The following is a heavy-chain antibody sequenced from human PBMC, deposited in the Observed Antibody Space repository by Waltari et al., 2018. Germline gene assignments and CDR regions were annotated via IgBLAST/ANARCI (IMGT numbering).Heavy chain of an antibody. CDR2: ISSSGSTI. V-gene: IGHV3-48*03. J-gene: IGHJ4*02. CDR3: ARGAQWELLPFDY. CDR1: GFTFSSYE. Sequence: EVQLVESGGGLVQPGGSLRLSCSASGFTFSSYEMNWVRQAPGKWLEWVSYISSSGSTIYYADSVKGRFTISRDNAKNSLYLQMNSLRAEDTAVYYCARGAQWELLPFDYWGQGTLVTVSS. D-gene: IGHD1-26*01.